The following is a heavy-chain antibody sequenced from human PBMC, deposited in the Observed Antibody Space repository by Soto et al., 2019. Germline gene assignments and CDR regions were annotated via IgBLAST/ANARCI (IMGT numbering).Heavy chain of an antibody. D-gene: IGHD5-18*01. V-gene: IGHV1-8*01. CDR2: MNPKSCQK. CDR3: ARDIGPALDWFGP. CDR1: AYSSTSYD. Sequence: KVSCEGSAYSSTSYDINWVRQASGQGLEWLGWMNPKSCQKGYIEKFQGRVTMTANTSISTAYMELSSLRSDDTAVYYCARDIGPALDWFGPWGQGTLVTVSS. J-gene: IGHJ5*02.